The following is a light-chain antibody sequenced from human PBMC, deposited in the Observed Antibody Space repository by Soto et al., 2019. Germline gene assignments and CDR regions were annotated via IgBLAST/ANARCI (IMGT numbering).Light chain of an antibody. Sequence: EIVLTQSPGTLSSSPGERATLSCRASQSVSTSNLAWYQQRPGQAPRLLIYGASRRATGIPDRFSGSGSGTDFTLTISRLEPEDVAVYYCQQYDNSPLTFGGGTKVDIK. CDR3: QQYDNSPLT. V-gene: IGKV3-20*01. CDR2: GAS. CDR1: QSVSTSN. J-gene: IGKJ4*01.